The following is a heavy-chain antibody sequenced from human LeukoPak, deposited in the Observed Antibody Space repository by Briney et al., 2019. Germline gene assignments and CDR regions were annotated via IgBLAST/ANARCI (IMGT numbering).Heavy chain of an antibody. J-gene: IGHJ4*02. CDR2: INPSGGST. CDR1: GFTFTSYY. CDR3: ARERRDGYNPPPFDY. D-gene: IGHD5-24*01. Sequence: ASVKVSCKASGFTFTSYYMHWVRQAPGQGLEWMGIINPSGGSTSYAQKFQGRVTMTRDMSTSTVYMELSSLRSEDTAVYYCARERRDGYNPPPFDYWGQGTLVTVSS. V-gene: IGHV1-46*01.